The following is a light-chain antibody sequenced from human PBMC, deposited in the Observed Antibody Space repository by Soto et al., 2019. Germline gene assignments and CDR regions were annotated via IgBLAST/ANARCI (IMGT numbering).Light chain of an antibody. CDR1: QTVSSNY. CDR2: GAS. Sequence: ETVLTQSPGTLSLSPGERATLSCRASQTVSSNYLAWYQQKPGQAPRLLIYGASSRAPGIPDRFSGSGSGTDFTITITRLEPEDFAVYYCQKYGSSPRTFGQGPKLEI. CDR3: QKYGSSPRT. V-gene: IGKV3-20*01. J-gene: IGKJ2*01.